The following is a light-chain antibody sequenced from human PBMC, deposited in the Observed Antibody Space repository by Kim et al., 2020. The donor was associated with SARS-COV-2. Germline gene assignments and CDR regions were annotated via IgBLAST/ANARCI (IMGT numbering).Light chain of an antibody. Sequence: VSPGHRAPLSGRASQSVNSNRAWYQPKPGQAPRLLIYGASTRAAAVPARFSGSGSRTEFTLTITSLQSEDVAVYYGQQYNNWPLTFGGGTKVDIK. CDR2: GAS. CDR1: QSVNSN. J-gene: IGKJ4*01. V-gene: IGKV3-15*01. CDR3: QQYNNWPLT.